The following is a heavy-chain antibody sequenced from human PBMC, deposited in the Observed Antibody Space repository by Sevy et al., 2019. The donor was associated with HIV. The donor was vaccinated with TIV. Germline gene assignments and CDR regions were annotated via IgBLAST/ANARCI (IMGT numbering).Heavy chain of an antibody. CDR1: GFTFSSYS. V-gene: IGHV3-21*01. CDR2: ISSSSSYI. D-gene: IGHD2-2*01. Sequence: GESLKISCAASGFTFSSYSMNWVRQAPGKGLEWVSSISSSSSYIYYADSVKGRFTISRDNAKNSLYLQMNSLRAEDTAVYYCARGDRPPDRYCSSTGCALFDYWGQGTLVTVSS. CDR3: ARGDRPPDRYCSSTGCALFDY. J-gene: IGHJ4*02.